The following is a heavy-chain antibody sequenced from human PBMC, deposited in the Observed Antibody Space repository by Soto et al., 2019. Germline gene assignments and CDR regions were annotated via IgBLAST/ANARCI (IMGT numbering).Heavy chain of an antibody. J-gene: IGHJ5*02. CDR1: GFTFSDYY. V-gene: IGHV3-11*01. Sequence: QVQLVESGGGLVKPGGSLRLSCAASGFTFSDYYMSWIRQAPVKGLEWVSYISPSGGTIYYADSVKGRFTLSRDNAKNSLYLQMNSLRAEDTAVYHCMRVGYAYGNDPWGQGTLVAVSS. D-gene: IGHD3-10*01. CDR3: MRVGYAYGNDP. CDR2: ISPSGGTI.